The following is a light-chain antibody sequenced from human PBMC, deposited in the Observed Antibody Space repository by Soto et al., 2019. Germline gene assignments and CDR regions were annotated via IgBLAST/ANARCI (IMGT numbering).Light chain of an antibody. Sequence: QLPQSPPPLPASVGAISPLTCRASQTVTTYLNWYQQKPGKAPRLLIYAASTLQSGVPSRFSGSGSGTEFTLTIVSLQPEDFATYYCQQSYSFPKTFGRGTKVDIK. CDR2: AAS. CDR1: QTVTTY. J-gene: IGKJ1*01. CDR3: QQSYSFPKT. V-gene: IGKV1-39*01.